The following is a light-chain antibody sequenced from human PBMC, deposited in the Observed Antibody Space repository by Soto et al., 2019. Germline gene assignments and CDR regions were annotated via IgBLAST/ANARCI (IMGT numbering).Light chain of an antibody. J-gene: IGLJ1*01. CDR3: SSYAGSNNFV. CDR2: EVS. V-gene: IGLV2-8*01. CDR1: SSDVGDYNY. Sequence: QSALTQPPSASGSPGQSVTISCTGTSSDVGDYNYVSWYQQHPGKAPKLMTYEVSKRPSGVPDRFSGSKSGNTASLTASGLQAEDEADYYCSSYAGSNNFVFGTGTKVTVL.